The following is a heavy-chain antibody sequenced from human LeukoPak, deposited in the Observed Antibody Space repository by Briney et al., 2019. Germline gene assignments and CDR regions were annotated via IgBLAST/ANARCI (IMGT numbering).Heavy chain of an antibody. D-gene: IGHD3-10*01. CDR3: AREVGFGSQVYYFDY. J-gene: IGHJ4*02. CDR1: GYTFTGYY. V-gene: IGHV1-2*06. Sequence: ASVKVSCKASGYTFTGYYVHWVRQAPGQGLEWMGRINSNSGDTKYTQKFQGRGTMTRDTSISTAYMDLSRLTYDDPAVYYCAREVGFGSQVYYFDYWGQGTLVTVSS. CDR2: INSNSGDT.